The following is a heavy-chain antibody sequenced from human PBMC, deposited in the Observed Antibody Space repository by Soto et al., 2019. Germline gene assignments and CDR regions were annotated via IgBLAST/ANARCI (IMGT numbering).Heavy chain of an antibody. CDR1: GFTFSGSA. CDR2: IRSKANSYAT. Sequence: EVQLVESGGGLVQPGGSLKLSCAASGFTFSGSAMHWVRQASGKGLEWVGRIRSKANSYATAYAASVKGRFTISRDDSKNTAYLQMNSLKTEDTAVYFCTTMKGDIGWGQGTLVTVSS. J-gene: IGHJ4*02. D-gene: IGHD5-12*01. V-gene: IGHV3-73*02. CDR3: TTMKGDIG.